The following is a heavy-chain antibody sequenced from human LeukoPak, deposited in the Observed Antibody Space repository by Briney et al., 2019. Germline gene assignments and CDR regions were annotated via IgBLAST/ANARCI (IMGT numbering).Heavy chain of an antibody. CDR1: GASISSYY. CDR3: ARDRGSGSNLGYNWFDP. J-gene: IGHJ5*02. Sequence: SETLSLTCTVSGASISSYYWDWIRQPAGKGLEWIGRIYTSGNTDYNPSLKSRVTMSLDTSKNQFSPKLSSVTAADTAVYYCARDRGSGSNLGYNWFDPWGQGTLVTVSS. V-gene: IGHV4-4*07. D-gene: IGHD1-26*01. CDR2: IYTSGNT.